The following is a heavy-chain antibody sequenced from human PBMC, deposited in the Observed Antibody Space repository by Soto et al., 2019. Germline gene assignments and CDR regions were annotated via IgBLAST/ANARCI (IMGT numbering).Heavy chain of an antibody. CDR3: ARGPPPYSSSMAPLDY. CDR1: GGSSSGYY. J-gene: IGHJ4*02. CDR2: INHSGST. Sequence: PSETLSLTCAVYGGSSSGYYWSWIRQPPGKGLEWIGEINHSGSTNYNPSLKSRVTISVDTSKNQFSLKLSSVTAADTAVYYCARGPPPYSSSMAPLDYWGQGTLVTVSS. D-gene: IGHD6-13*01. V-gene: IGHV4-34*01.